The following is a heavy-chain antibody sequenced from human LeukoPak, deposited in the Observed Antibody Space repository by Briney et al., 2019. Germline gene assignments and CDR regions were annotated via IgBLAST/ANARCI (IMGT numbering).Heavy chain of an antibody. D-gene: IGHD4-17*01. V-gene: IGHV4-34*01. J-gene: IGHJ6*02. CDR1: GGSFSGYY. CDR2: INHSGSA. Sequence: SETLSLTCAVYGGSFSGYYWSWIRQPPGKGLEWIGEINHSGSANYNPSLKNRVTISVDTSKNQFSLKLSSVTAADTAVYYCASLWYGEMDVWGQGPRSPSP. CDR3: ASLWYGEMDV.